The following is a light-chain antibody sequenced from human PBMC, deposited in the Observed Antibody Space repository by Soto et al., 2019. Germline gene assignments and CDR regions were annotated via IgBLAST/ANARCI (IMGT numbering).Light chain of an antibody. Sequence: EIVMTQSPATLSVSPGERATLSCRASQSVSSNLAWYQQKPGQSPRLLIYGAATRATGVPARFSGSGSGTEFTLTISSLQSEDFAIYYCQQYNRWPSYTFVQGTKLEIK. V-gene: IGKV3-15*01. CDR3: QQYNRWPSYT. J-gene: IGKJ2*01. CDR2: GAA. CDR1: QSVSSN.